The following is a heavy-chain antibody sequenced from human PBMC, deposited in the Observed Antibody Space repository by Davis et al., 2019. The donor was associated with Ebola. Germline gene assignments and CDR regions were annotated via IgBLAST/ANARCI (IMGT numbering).Heavy chain of an antibody. CDR3: VKEASAFDV. Sequence: GESLKISCAASGFTFRTYGMHWVRQAPGEGLVWVSGIKGDGSRTSYADSVKGRFTISRDNGKNTLNLQMNSLRAEDTAVYYCVKEASAFDVWGQGTMVTVSS. J-gene: IGHJ3*01. CDR1: GFTFRTYG. CDR2: IKGDGSRT. V-gene: IGHV3-74*01.